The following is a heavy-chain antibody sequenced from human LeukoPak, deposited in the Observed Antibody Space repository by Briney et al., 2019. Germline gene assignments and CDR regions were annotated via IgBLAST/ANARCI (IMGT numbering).Heavy chain of an antibody. CDR2: INANSGGT. D-gene: IGHD3-9*01. Sequence: ASVKVSCKASGYTFTGYYMHWVRQALGQGLEWMGWINANSGGTNYAQKFQGRVIMTRDTSISTAYMELSRLRSDDTAVYYCAKSSRYDIWTGYPYWGQGTLVTVSP. V-gene: IGHV1-2*02. CDR3: AKSSRYDIWTGYPY. CDR1: GYTFTGYY. J-gene: IGHJ4*02.